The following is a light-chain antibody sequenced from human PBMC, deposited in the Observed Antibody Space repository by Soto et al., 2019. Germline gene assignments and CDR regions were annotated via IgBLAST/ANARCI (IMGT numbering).Light chain of an antibody. J-gene: IGLJ3*02. CDR1: SSDVGGYNY. CDR2: EVT. Sequence: QSALTQPPSASGSPGQSVTISCTGTSSDVGGYNYVSWYQQHPAKAPKLMIYEVTRRPSGVPDRFSGSKSGNTASLTVSGLQGEDEADYYCSSHAGINNVVFGGGTKLTVL. CDR3: SSHAGINNVV. V-gene: IGLV2-8*01.